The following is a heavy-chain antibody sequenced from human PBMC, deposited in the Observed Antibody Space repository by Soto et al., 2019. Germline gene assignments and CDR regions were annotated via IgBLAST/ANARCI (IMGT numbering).Heavy chain of an antibody. CDR1: GFTFSSYS. J-gene: IGHJ4*02. CDR2: ISSSSSYI. CDR3: ARAPRGKYYFDY. Sequence: GGSLRLSCAASGFTFSSYSMNWVRQAPGKGLEWVSSISSSSSYIYYADSVKGRFTISRENAKNSLYLQMNSLRAGDTAVYYCARAPRGKYYFDYWGRGTLVTVSS. V-gene: IGHV3-21*01.